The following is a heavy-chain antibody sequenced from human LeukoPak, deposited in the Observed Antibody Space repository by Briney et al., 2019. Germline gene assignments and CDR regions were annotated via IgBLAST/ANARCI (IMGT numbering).Heavy chain of an antibody. V-gene: IGHV1-18*01. CDR1: GYTFTSYG. Sequence: ASVKVSCKASGYTFTSYGISWVRQAPGQGSEWMGWISAYNGNTNYAQKLQGRVTITTDTSTSTAYMELRSLRSDDTAVYYCARVPPRRYYYDSSGYYDLVYWGQGTLVTVSS. CDR3: ARVPPRRYYYDSSGYYDLVY. D-gene: IGHD3-22*01. J-gene: IGHJ4*02. CDR2: ISAYNGNT.